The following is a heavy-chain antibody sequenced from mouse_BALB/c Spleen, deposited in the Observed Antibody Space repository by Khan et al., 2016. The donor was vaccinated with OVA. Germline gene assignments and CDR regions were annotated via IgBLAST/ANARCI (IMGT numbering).Heavy chain of an antibody. CDR3: ARYYGNYGWYFDV. V-gene: IGHV2-9*02. D-gene: IGHD2-1*01. J-gene: IGHJ1*01. CDR2: IWTGGST. CDR1: GFSLTNYG. Sequence: QIQLVQSGPGLVAPSQSLSITCTVSGFSLTNYGVHWVRQPPGKGLEWLGVIWTGGSTNYNSALMSRLSISKDNSKSQVFLKMNSLQTEDTAMYYGARYYGNYGWYFDVWGAGTTVTVSS.